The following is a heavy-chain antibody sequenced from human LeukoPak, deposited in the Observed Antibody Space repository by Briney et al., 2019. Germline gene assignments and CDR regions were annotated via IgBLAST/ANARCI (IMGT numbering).Heavy chain of an antibody. CDR3: ARRDFGGNSYFDY. D-gene: IGHD4-23*01. CDR2: IYPGDSGT. J-gene: IGHJ4*02. Sequence: GESLKISCKVSGYTFTNYYIAWVRQMPGKGLEWMGIIYPGDSGTRYSPSFQGQVTISVDRSISTAYLHWSSLKASDTAIYYCARRDFGGNSYFDYWGQGTLLTVSS. V-gene: IGHV5-51*01. CDR1: GYTFTNYY.